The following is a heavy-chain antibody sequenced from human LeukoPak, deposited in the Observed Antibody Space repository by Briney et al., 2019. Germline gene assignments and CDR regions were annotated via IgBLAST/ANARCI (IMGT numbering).Heavy chain of an antibody. J-gene: IGHJ6*03. CDR2: IYTSGST. V-gene: IGHV4-4*07. D-gene: IGHD3-9*01. CDR1: GGSISSYY. Sequence: SETLSLTCTVSGGSISSYYWSWIRPPAGKGLEWIGRIYTSGSTNYNPSLKSRVTMSVDTSKNQFSLKLSSVTAADTAVYYCARGQNVLRYFDWLLRVYYYMDVWGQGTLVTVSS. CDR3: ARGQNVLRYFDWLLRVYYYMDV.